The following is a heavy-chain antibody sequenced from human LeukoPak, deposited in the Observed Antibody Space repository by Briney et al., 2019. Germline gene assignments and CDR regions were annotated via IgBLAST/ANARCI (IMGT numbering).Heavy chain of an antibody. J-gene: IGHJ4*02. V-gene: IGHV1-24*01. CDR3: ATHEELAVEMATD. CDR1: GYTLTDLS. Sequence: ASVKVSCKVSGYTLTDLSMLWVRLAPGKGLGRVGGFEPEDGEPIYAQNFQGRFTMTEDTPTDTVYMELSSRRSEDSAVYYCATHEELAVEMATDWGQGTLVTVSS. CDR2: FEPEDGEP. D-gene: IGHD5-24*01.